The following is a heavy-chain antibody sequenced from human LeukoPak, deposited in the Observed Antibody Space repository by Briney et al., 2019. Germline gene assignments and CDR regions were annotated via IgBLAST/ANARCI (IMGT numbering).Heavy chain of an antibody. J-gene: IGHJ6*02. CDR3: ARYDSSGYYGMDV. D-gene: IGHD3-22*01. CDR2: IYYSGST. Sequence: SETLSLTCTVSGGSISSYYWSWIRQPPGKGLEWIGSIYYSGSTYYNPSLKSRVTISVDTSKNQFSLKLSSVTAADTAVYYCARYDSSGYYGMDVWGQGTTVTVSS. V-gene: IGHV4-59*12. CDR1: GGSISSYY.